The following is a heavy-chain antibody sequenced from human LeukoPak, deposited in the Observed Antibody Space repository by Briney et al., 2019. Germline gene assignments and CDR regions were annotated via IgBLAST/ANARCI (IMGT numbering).Heavy chain of an antibody. Sequence: SETLSLTCTVSGDSITSTAYYWGWSRQPPGKGLEWLGMIHFSGTIYNNPSLMSRVTISVDTSKNQFSLKLTSVTAADTAVYYCTRGFDHAKSGYWGQGTLVTVSS. CDR3: TRGFDHAKSGY. CDR1: GDSITSTAYY. D-gene: IGHD1-14*01. V-gene: IGHV4-39*01. J-gene: IGHJ4*02. CDR2: IHFSGTI.